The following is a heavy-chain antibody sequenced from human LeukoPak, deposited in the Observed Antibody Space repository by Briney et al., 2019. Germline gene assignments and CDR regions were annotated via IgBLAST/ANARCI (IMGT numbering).Heavy chain of an antibody. CDR2: INPDGSGT. CDR1: GFTFSNNW. V-gene: IGHV3-74*01. J-gene: IGHJ4*02. D-gene: IGHD1-26*01. CDR3: ARENTQWELLPTEIDY. Sequence: GGSLRLSCAASGFTFSNNWMHWVRQAPGKGLVWVSRINPDGSGTIHADSVKGRFTVSRDNAKNTLYLQMNSLRAEDTAMYYCARENTQWELLPTEIDYWGQGTLVTVSS.